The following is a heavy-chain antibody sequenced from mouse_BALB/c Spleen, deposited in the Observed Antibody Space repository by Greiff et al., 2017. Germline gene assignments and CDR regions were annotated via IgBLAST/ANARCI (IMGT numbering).Heavy chain of an antibody. CDR1: GYSITSGYY. Sequence: ESGPGLVKPSQSLSLTCSVTGYSITSGYYWNWIRQFPGNKLEWMGYISYDGSNNYNPSLKNRISITRDTSKNQFFLKLNSVTTEDTATYYCARGNYGSSPHWYFDVWGAGTTVTVSS. CDR3: ARGNYGSSPHWYFDV. CDR2: ISYDGSN. D-gene: IGHD1-1*01. V-gene: IGHV3-6*02. J-gene: IGHJ1*01.